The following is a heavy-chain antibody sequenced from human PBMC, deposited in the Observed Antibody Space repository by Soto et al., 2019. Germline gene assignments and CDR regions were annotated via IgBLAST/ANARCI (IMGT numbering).Heavy chain of an antibody. D-gene: IGHD3-22*01. CDR1: GGTFSSYA. CDR2: IIPIFGTA. CDR3: ARDRLNVYDSSGYFGGGYFDY. V-gene: IGHV1-69*01. J-gene: IGHJ4*02. Sequence: QVQLVQSGAEVKKPGSSVKVSCKASGGTFSSYAISWVRQAPGQGLEWMGGIIPIFGTANYAQKFQGRVTITADESTSTAYMELSRLRSEDTAVYYCARDRLNVYDSSGYFGGGYFDYWGQGTLVTVSS.